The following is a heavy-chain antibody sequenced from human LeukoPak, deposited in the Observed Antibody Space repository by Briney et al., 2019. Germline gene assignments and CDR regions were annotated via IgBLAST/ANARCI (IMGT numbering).Heavy chain of an antibody. CDR2: ISSSSSYI. CDR3: ARDPSSGWYFDY. CDR1: GFTFSSYA. D-gene: IGHD6-19*01. V-gene: IGHV3-21*01. J-gene: IGHJ4*02. Sequence: GGSLRLSCAASGFTFSSYAMSWVRQAPGKGLEWVSSISSSSSYIYYADSVKGRFTISRDNAKNSLYLQMNSLRAEDTAVYYCARDPSSGWYFDYWGQGTLVTVSS.